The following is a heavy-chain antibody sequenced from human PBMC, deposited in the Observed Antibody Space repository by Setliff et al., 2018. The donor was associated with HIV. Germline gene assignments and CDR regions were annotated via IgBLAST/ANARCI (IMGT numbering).Heavy chain of an antibody. CDR2: IYYSGST. V-gene: IGHV4-59*08. Sequence: SETLSLTCTVSGGSITKYYWSWIRQPPGKGPEWIGFIYYSGSTNYNPSLKSRVTISVDTSKHQFSLKLSSVTAADTAVYYCARHARSITMTTDWYFDLWGRGTLVTVSS. D-gene: IGHD3-22*01. J-gene: IGHJ2*01. CDR1: GGSITKYY. CDR3: ARHARSITMTTDWYFDL.